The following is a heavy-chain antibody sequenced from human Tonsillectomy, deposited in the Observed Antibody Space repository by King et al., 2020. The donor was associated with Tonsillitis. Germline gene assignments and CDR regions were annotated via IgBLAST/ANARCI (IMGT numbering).Heavy chain of an antibody. CDR1: GFTFSSYS. CDR2: ISGNSGIR. Sequence: VQLVESGGGLVQPGGSLRLSCAASGFTFSSYSMNWVRQAPGKGLEWVSYISGNSGIRYYADSVKGRFTISRDNAKNSLYLQMNNLRAEDTAVYYCAREGYCGGDCDSDLGDYWSQG. V-gene: IGHV3-48*01. CDR3: AREGYCGGDCDSDLGDY. J-gene: IGHJ4*02. D-gene: IGHD2-21*02.